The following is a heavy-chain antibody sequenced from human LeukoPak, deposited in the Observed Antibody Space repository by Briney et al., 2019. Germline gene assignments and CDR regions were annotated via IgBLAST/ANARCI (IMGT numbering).Heavy chain of an antibody. V-gene: IGHV4-30-2*01. Sequence: SETLSLTCAVSGGSISSGGYSWRWIRQPPGKGLEWIGYIYHSGSTYYNPSLKSRVTISVDRSKNQFSLKLSSVTAADTAVYYCARAPRLQTTYYFDYWGQGTLVTVSS. D-gene: IGHD1/OR15-1a*01. CDR3: ARAPRLQTTYYFDY. CDR2: IYHSGST. CDR1: GGSISSGGYS. J-gene: IGHJ4*02.